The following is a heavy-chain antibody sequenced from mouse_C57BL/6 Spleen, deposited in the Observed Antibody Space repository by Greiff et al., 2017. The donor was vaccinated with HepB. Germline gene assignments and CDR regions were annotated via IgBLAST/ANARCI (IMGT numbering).Heavy chain of an antibody. D-gene: IGHD1-1*01. CDR2: IYPRDGST. J-gene: IGHJ1*03. Sequence: QVQLQQSGPELVKPGASVKLSCKASGYTFTSYDINWVKQRPGQGLEWIGWIYPRDGSTKYNEKFKGKATLTVDTSSSTAYMELHSLTSEDSAVYFCARQGSFTTVVVPGYFDVWGTGTTVTVSS. CDR3: ARQGSFTTVVVPGYFDV. CDR1: GYTFTSYD. V-gene: IGHV1-85*01.